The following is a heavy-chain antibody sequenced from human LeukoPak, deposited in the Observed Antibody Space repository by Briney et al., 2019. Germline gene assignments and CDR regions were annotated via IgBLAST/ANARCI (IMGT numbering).Heavy chain of an antibody. V-gene: IGHV3-30*04. J-gene: IGHJ4*02. CDR3: ASGYSSGWYFDY. Sequence: GRSLRLSCAASGFTFSSYSMHWVSQAPGNGLEWEAVISYDGSNKYYADSVKGRFTISSDNSKNTLYLQMNSLRAEDTAVYYCASGYSSGWYFDYWGQGTLVTVSS. CDR1: GFTFSSYS. D-gene: IGHD6-19*01. CDR2: ISYDGSNK.